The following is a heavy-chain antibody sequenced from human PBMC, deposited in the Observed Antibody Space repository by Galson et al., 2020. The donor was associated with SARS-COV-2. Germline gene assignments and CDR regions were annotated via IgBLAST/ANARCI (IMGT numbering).Heavy chain of an antibody. V-gene: IGHV4-34*01. Sequence: SETLSLTCAVYGGSFSDYSWTWVRQPPGKGLEWIGEISHSGSTNYSPSLKSRVFMSVDTSKNQFSLKLRSVTAADTAVYYCARGGSRPIMVFDYYYFYMDVWGKRTTVAVSS. CDR1: GGSFSDYS. D-gene: IGHD2-8*01. CDR2: ISHSGST. J-gene: IGHJ6*03. CDR3: ARGGSRPIMVFDYYYFYMDV.